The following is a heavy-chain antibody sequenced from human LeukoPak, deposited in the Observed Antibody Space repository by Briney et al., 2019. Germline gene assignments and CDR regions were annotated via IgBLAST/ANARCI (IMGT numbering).Heavy chain of an antibody. CDR1: GVSFSDYY. CDR2: INHTGTT. V-gene: IGHV4-34*01. J-gene: IGHJ5*02. D-gene: IGHD6-13*01. CDR3: ARREGGQLANTRRWFDP. Sequence: SETLSLTCAVYGVSFSDYYWSWIRQPPGKGLEWIGEINHTGTTNYNPSLKSRVTISVDTSKNQFSLKLKSVTAADTAVYYCARREGGQLANTRRWFDPWGQGTLVTVSS.